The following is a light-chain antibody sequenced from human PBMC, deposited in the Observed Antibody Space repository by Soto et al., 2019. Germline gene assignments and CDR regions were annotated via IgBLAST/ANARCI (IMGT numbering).Light chain of an antibody. J-gene: IGLJ3*02. Sequence: QSALTQPASVSGSPGQSITISCTGTSSDVGSYNSVSWYQHLPDKAPKLMIYDVTNRPLGVSNRFSGSKSGNTASLTISGLQAEDEADYYCSSYTTSNTLMFGGGTKLTVL. CDR3: SSYTTSNTLM. CDR1: SSDVGSYNS. V-gene: IGLV2-14*03. CDR2: DVT.